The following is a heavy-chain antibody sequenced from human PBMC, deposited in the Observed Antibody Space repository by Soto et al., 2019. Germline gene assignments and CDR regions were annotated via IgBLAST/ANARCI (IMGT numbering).Heavy chain of an antibody. CDR2: FSFYGRRDNT. Sequence: EVQLLESGGGLVQPGGSLRLSCVGSGFTFSSYDMTWVRQAPGKGLEWVSSFSFYGRRDNTYYADSVKGRFTISRDNSRNTVYLQMDNLRVEDTAVYYCAKSLYNDIGGPNDHCGQGTLVTVSS. J-gene: IGHJ4*02. CDR1: GFTFSSYD. D-gene: IGHD1-1*01. V-gene: IGHV3-23*01. CDR3: AKSLYNDIGGPNDH.